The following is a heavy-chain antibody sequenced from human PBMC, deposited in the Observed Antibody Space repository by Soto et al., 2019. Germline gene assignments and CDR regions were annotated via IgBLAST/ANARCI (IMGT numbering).Heavy chain of an antibody. Sequence: EGQLLQSGGDLVQPGGSLRLSGAGSGLTLRSYAMTWIRQPPEKGLEWVSTISGRSAVPSYADSVNGRFTVSRDNSKNTLYLQMNSLRPDDTAIYYCAKGGPFTGGFDPWGQGTLVTVSA. CDR2: ISGRSAVP. V-gene: IGHV3-23*01. CDR3: AKGGPFTGGFDP. CDR1: GLTLRSYA. J-gene: IGHJ5*02. D-gene: IGHD3-16*01.